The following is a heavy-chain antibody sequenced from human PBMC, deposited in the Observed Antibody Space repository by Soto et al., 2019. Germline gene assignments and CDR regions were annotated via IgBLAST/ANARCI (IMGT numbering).Heavy chain of an antibody. CDR2: INHSGNT. CDR1: GGSLSGYY. J-gene: IGHJ4*02. V-gene: IGHV4-34*02. Sequence: QVQLQQWGAGLLKPSETLSLTCAVYGGSLSGYYWSWIRQPPGKGLEWIGEINHSGNTNYNPSLKSRVTISVDTSNSQFSRNLSCVTAADPAVYYCARATTGIDYWGQGNLVTVSS. D-gene: IGHD4-17*01. CDR3: ARATTGIDY.